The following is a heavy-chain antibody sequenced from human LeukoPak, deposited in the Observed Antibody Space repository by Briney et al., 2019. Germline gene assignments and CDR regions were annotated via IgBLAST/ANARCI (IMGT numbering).Heavy chain of an antibody. CDR1: GGSISSHY. CDR3: ARGGDYLFDY. Sequence: SETLSLTCTVSGGSISSHYWSWVRQPPGKGLECIGYIYYSGETNYNPSLKSRVTISVDTSKNQFSLKLRSVTAADTAVYYCARGGDYLFDYWGQGTLVTVSS. D-gene: IGHD4-17*01. J-gene: IGHJ4*02. V-gene: IGHV4-59*11. CDR2: IYYSGET.